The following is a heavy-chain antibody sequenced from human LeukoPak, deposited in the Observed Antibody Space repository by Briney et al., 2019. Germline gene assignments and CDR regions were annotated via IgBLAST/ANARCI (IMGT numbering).Heavy chain of an antibody. J-gene: IGHJ6*03. Sequence: GGSLRLSCAASGFTFSSYEVNWVRQAPGKGLEWVSYISSSGSTIYYADSVKGRFTISRDNAKNSLYLQMNSLRAEDTAVYYCARASYGESIPYRYTLYYYMDVWGKGTTVTISS. V-gene: IGHV3-48*03. CDR3: ARASYGESIPYRYTLYYYMDV. CDR1: GFTFSSYE. CDR2: ISSSGSTI. D-gene: IGHD3-10*01.